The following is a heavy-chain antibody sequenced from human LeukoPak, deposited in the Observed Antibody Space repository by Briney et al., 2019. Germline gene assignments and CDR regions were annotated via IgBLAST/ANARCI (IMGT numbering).Heavy chain of an antibody. D-gene: IGHD3-16*02. CDR2: INPNSGGT. J-gene: IGHJ3*02. CDR3: ARLVTTDDAFDI. V-gene: IGHV1-2*06. Sequence: ASVKVSCTASGYTFTGYYMHWVRQAPGQGLEWMGRINPNSGGTNYAQKFQGRVTMTRDTSISTAYMELSRLRSDDTAVYYCARLVTTDDAFDIWGQGTMVTVSS. CDR1: GYTFTGYY.